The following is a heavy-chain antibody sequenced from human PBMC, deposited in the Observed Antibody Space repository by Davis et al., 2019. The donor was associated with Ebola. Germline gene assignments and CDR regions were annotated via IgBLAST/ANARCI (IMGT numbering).Heavy chain of an antibody. V-gene: IGHV4-61*01. CDR3: ARLGIAAAGA. D-gene: IGHD6-13*01. CDR1: GGSVSSGSYY. Sequence: PSETLTLTCTVSGGSVSSGSYYWSWIRQPPGKGLEWIGYIYYSGSTNYNPSLKSRVTISVDTSKNQFSLKLSSVTAADTAVYYCARLGIAAAGAWGQGALVTVSS. J-gene: IGHJ5*02. CDR2: IYYSGST.